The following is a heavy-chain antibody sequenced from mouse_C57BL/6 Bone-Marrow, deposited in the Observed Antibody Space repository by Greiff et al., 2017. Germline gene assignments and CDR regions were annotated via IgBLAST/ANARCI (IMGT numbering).Heavy chain of an antibody. CDR2: IYPRGGNT. Sequence: QVQLQQSGAELARPGASVKLSCKASGYTFTSYGISWVKQRTGQGLEWIGEIYPRGGNTYYNEKFKGQATLTADKSSSTAYKELRSITSEGAADYCCASRYYGSRDYWGQGTTLTVSS. J-gene: IGHJ2*01. V-gene: IGHV1-81*01. CDR3: ASRYYGSRDY. D-gene: IGHD1-1*01. CDR1: GYTFTSYG.